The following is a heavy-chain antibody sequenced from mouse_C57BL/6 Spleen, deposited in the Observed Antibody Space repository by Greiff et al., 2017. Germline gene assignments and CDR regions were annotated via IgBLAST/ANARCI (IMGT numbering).Heavy chain of an antibody. D-gene: IGHD6-1*01. J-gene: IGHJ4*01. V-gene: IGHV1-69*01. Sequence: QVQLQQPGAELVMPGASVKLSCKASGYTFTSYWMHWVKQRPGQGLEWIGEIDPSDSYTNYNQKFKGKSTLTVDKSSSTAYMQLSSLTSEDSAVYYCARSLAYYAMDYWGQGTSVTVPS. CDR2: IDPSDSYT. CDR3: ARSLAYYAMDY. CDR1: GYTFTSYW.